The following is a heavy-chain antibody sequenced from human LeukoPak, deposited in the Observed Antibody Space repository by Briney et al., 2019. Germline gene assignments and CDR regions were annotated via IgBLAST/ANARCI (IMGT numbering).Heavy chain of an antibody. D-gene: IGHD3-16*02. J-gene: IGHJ4*02. Sequence: SETLSLTCTVYGGSFSGYYWSWIRQPPGKGLEWIGEINHSGSTNYNPSLKSRVTISVDTSKKQFSLKLSSVTAADTAVYYCARGLSAVVYWGQGTLVTVSS. V-gene: IGHV4-34*01. CDR1: GGSFSGYY. CDR3: ARGLSAVVY. CDR2: INHSGST.